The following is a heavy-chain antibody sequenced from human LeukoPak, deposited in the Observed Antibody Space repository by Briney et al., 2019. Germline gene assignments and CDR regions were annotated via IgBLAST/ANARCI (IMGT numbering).Heavy chain of an antibody. J-gene: IGHJ3*02. D-gene: IGHD2-2*01. CDR3: AKELGYCSSTSCYGSDAFDI. V-gene: IGHV3-23*01. CDR2: ISGSGGST. CDR1: GFTFSSYA. Sequence: GGSLRLSCAASGFTFSSYAMSWVRQAPGKGLEWVSAISGSGGSTYYADSVKGRFTISRDNSKNTLYLQMNSLRAEDTAVYYCAKELGYCSSTSCYGSDAFDIWGQGTMVTVSS.